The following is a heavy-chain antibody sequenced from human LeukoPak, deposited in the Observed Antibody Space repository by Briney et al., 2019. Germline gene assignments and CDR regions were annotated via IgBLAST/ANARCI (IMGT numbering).Heavy chain of an antibody. CDR1: GFTVSSNY. J-gene: IGHJ4*02. V-gene: IGHV3-66*01. CDR3: AKSTTVTMYDY. Sequence: TGGSLRLSCAASGFTVSSNYMSWIRQAPGKGLEWVSVIYSGGATDYADSVKGRFTISRDNSKNTLHLQMNSLRAEDTAVYYCAKSTTVTMYDYWGQGTLVTVSS. D-gene: IGHD4-17*01. CDR2: IYSGGAT.